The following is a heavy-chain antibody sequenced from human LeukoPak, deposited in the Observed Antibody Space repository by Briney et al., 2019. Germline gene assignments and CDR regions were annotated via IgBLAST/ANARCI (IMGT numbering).Heavy chain of an antibody. V-gene: IGHV1-2*02. CDR1: GYTFTGYY. CDR2: INPNSGDT. D-gene: IGHD2-15*01. Sequence: ASVKVSCKASGYTFTGYYMNWVRQAPGQGLEWMGWINPNSGDTKYAQKFQGRVTMTRDTSISTAYLELNRLTSDDPAVYYCAREYSSLDYWGQGTLVTVSS. J-gene: IGHJ4*02. CDR3: AREYSSLDY.